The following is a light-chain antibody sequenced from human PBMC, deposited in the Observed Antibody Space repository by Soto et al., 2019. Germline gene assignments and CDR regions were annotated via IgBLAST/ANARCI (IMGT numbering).Light chain of an antibody. CDR3: QQSYSTTWT. CDR1: QSSSTW. CDR2: AAS. J-gene: IGKJ1*01. Sequence: DIQMTQSPSTLSASVGDRVTITCRASQSSSTWLAWYQQKPGKAPKLLIYAASSLQSGVPSRFSGSGSETHFTLTISSLQPEDFATYSCQQSYSTTWTFGQGTKV. V-gene: IGKV1-39*01.